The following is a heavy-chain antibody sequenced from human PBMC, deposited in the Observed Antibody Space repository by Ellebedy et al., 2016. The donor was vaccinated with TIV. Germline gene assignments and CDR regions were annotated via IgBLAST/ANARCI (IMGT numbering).Heavy chain of an antibody. V-gene: IGHV4-34*01. CDR2: IYYSGST. CDR1: GGSFSGYY. Sequence: SETLSLTXAVYGGSFSGYYWSWIRQPPGKGLEWIGSIYYSGSTYYNPSLKSRVTISVDTSKNQFSLKLSSVTAADTAVYYCARHPRSAKLDYWGQGTLVTVSS. CDR3: ARHPRSAKLDY. D-gene: IGHD1-7*01. J-gene: IGHJ4*02.